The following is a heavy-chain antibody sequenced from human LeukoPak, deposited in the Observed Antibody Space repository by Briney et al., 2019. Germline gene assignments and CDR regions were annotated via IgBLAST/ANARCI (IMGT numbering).Heavy chain of an antibody. CDR1: GGSFSGYY. J-gene: IGHJ3*02. V-gene: IGHV4-34*01. Sequence: SETLSLTCAVYGGSFSGYYWSWIRQPPGKGLEWIGEINHSGSTNYNPSLKSRVTISVDTSKNQFSLKLSSVTAADTAVYYCARPATPSRAFDMWGQGTMVTVSS. CDR3: ARPATPSRAFDM. CDR2: INHSGST. D-gene: IGHD4-23*01.